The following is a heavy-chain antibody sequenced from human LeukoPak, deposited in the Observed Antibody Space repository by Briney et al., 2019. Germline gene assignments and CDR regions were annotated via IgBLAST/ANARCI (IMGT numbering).Heavy chain of an antibody. V-gene: IGHV1-2*02. J-gene: IGHJ4*02. D-gene: IGHD5-18*01. CDR2: INPNSGGT. CDR1: GYTFTGYY. Sequence: ASVKVSCKASGYTFTGYYMHWVRQAPGQGLEWMGWINPNSGGTNYAQKFQGRVTMTRDTSISTAYMELSRLRSDDTAVYYCASTVDTAMGIWGLLGYWGQGTLVTVPS. CDR3: ASTVDTAMGIWGLLGY.